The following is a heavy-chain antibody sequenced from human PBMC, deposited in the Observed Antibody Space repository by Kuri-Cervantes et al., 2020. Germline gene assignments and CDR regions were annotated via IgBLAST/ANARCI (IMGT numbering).Heavy chain of an antibody. Sequence: ASVKVSCKASGYTSTSYGISWVRQAPGQGLEWMGWISAYNGNTNYAQNLQGRVTMTTDTSTSTAYMELRSLRSDDTAVYYCARDSIVSGGAVPFDYWGQGTLVTVSS. CDR3: ARDSIVSGGAVPFDY. CDR1: GYTSTSYG. V-gene: IGHV1-18*01. J-gene: IGHJ4*02. CDR2: ISAYNGNT. D-gene: IGHD3-16*01.